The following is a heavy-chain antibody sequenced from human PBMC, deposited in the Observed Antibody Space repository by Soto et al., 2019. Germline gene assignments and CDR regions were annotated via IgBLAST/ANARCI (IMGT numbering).Heavy chain of an antibody. CDR1: GFTFSTHA. V-gene: IGHV3-23*01. CDR2: VDVGGGST. J-gene: IGHJ3*02. CDR3: ARDSGPAGGGACDI. Sequence: EVQLLESGGGLVQPGGSLRLSCAAPGFTFSTHAMFWVRQAPGKGLNWVSTVDVGGGSTYYTDSVKGRFTVSRDNSKNTVYLQLNTLRAEDTAIYFCARDSGPAGGGACDIWGQGTMVTVSS. D-gene: IGHD6-25*01.